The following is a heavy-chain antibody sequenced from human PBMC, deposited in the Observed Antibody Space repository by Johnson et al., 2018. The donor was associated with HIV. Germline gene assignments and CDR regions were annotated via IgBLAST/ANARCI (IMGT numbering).Heavy chain of an antibody. J-gene: IGHJ3*02. D-gene: IGHD3-10*01. V-gene: IGHV3-13*01. CDR2: IGTAGDT. Sequence: VQLVESGGGLVQPGGSLRLSCAASGFTFSSYDMHWVRQATGKGLEWVSAIGTAGDTYYPGSVKGRFTISRENAKNSLYLQMNSLRAGDTAVYYCARGRLLWFRELLPASDAFDICGQGTMVTVSS. CDR3: ARGRLLWFRELLPASDAFDI. CDR1: GFTFSSYD.